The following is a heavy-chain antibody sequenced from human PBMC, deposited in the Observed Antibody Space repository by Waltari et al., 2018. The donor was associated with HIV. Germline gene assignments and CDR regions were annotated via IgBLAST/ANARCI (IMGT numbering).Heavy chain of an antibody. CDR3: ARAQGYSYGSGSYFIDH. V-gene: IGHV4-31*11. CDR2: THFSGNT. D-gene: IGHD3-10*01. Sequence: QVQLQESGPGLVRPAQTLSLSCVVSGASIRSRGYYWSWIRQRPGKGLEWIGHTHFSGNTYHSPSLKSRVTISEDTSKNQFSLNLTSVTAADTAVYFCARAQGYSYGSGSYFIDHWGQGTLVTVSS. J-gene: IGHJ4*02. CDR1: GASIRSRGYY.